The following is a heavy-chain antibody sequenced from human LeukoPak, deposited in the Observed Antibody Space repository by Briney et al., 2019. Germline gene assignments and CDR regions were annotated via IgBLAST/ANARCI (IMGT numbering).Heavy chain of an antibody. V-gene: IGHV3-48*03. Sequence: PGGSLRLSCAASGFTSSSCEMNWVRQAPGKGLEWVSYIRSSGSTIYYADSVKGRFTISRDNAKNSLYLQMNSLRAEDTAIYYCARCGRGYDSSGYYSYWGQGTLVTVSS. CDR3: ARCGRGYDSSGYYSY. J-gene: IGHJ4*02. CDR2: IRSSGSTI. D-gene: IGHD3-22*01. CDR1: GFTSSSCE.